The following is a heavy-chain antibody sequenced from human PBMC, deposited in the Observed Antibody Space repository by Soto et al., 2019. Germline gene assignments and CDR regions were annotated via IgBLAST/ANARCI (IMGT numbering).Heavy chain of an antibody. J-gene: IGHJ4*02. CDR2: IWYDGSNK. CDR3: ARDAIFGVADVDY. V-gene: IGHV3-33*01. CDR1: GFTFSSYG. D-gene: IGHD3-3*01. Sequence: GGSLRLSCAASGFTFSSYGMHWVRQAPGKGLEWVAVIWYDGSNKYYADSVKGQFTISRDNSKNTLYLQMNSLRAEDTAVYYCARDAIFGVADVDYWGQGTLVTVSS.